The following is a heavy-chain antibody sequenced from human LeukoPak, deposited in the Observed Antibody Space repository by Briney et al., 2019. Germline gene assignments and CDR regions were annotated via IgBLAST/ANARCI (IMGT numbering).Heavy chain of an antibody. CDR1: GFTVSSNY. Sequence: GGSLRLSCAASGFTVSSNYMSWVRQAPGKGLEGVSVIYSGGSTYYADSVKGRFTISGDSSKNTLYLQMNNLRAEDTAVYYCARGSQDSGSYYLGYWGQGTLVTVSS. D-gene: IGHD3-10*01. J-gene: IGHJ4*02. CDR3: ARGSQDSGSYYLGY. V-gene: IGHV3-53*01. CDR2: IYSGGST.